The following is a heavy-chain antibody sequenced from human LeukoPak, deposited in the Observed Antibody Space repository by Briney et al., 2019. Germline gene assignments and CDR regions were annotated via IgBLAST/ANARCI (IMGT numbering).Heavy chain of an antibody. CDR1: GGSFSGYY. CDR2: INHSGST. J-gene: IGHJ6*02. D-gene: IGHD6-19*01. CDR3: AGPSKQWPIGYYYYYGMDV. Sequence: SETLSLTCAVYGGSFSGYYWSWIRQPPGKGLEWIGEINHSGSTNYNPSLKSRVTISVDTSKNQFSLKLSSVTAADTAVYYCAGPSKQWPIGYYYYYGMDVWGQGTTVTVSS. V-gene: IGHV4-34*01.